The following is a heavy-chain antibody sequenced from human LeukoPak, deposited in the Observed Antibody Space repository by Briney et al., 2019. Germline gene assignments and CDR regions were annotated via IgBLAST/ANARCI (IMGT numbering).Heavy chain of an antibody. Sequence: GRSLRLSCAASGFTFSSYGMHWVRLAPGKGLEWVAVIWYDGSNKYYADSVKGRFTISRDNSKNTLYLQMNSLRAEDTAVCYCAKGNYYGSGSYYPTYYFDYWGQGTLVTVSS. D-gene: IGHD3-10*01. J-gene: IGHJ4*02. CDR3: AKGNYYGSGSYYPTYYFDY. CDR2: IWYDGSNK. CDR1: GFTFSSYG. V-gene: IGHV3-33*06.